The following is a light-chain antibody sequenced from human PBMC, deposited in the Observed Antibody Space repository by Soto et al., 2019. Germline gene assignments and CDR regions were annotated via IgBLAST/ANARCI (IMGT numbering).Light chain of an antibody. J-gene: IGKJ1*01. Sequence: ESVLTQSPATLSLSPGERSNLSCMAIQSISNYLAWYQQKPGQAPRLLIYRASNRATGIPERFSGSGSGTDCTLTISRLAPEDFALYYCQQYGRSPTTFGQGTKVDIK. V-gene: IGKV3-20*01. CDR3: QQYGRSPTT. CDR2: RAS. CDR1: QSISNY.